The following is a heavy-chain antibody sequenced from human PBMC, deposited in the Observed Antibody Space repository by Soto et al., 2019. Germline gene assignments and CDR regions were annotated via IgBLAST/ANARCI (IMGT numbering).Heavy chain of an antibody. D-gene: IGHD5-12*01. Sequence: PGGSLRLSCAASGFTFSSYGMHWVRQAPGKGLEWVAVISYDGSNKYYADSVKGRFTISRDNSKNTLYLQMNSLRAEDTAVCYCAKDLGGYENSGYWGQGTLVTVSS. V-gene: IGHV3-30*18. CDR1: GFTFSSYG. CDR2: ISYDGSNK. CDR3: AKDLGGYENSGY. J-gene: IGHJ4*02.